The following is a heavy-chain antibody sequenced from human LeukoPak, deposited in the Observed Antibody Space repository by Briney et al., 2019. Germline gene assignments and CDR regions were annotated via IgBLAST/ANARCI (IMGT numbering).Heavy chain of an antibody. CDR3: ARGHHSSMYYDFWSGYQTNWFDP. CDR2: MNPNSGNT. D-gene: IGHD3-3*01. V-gene: IGHV1-8*01. J-gene: IGHJ5*02. Sequence: GASVKVSCKASGYTFTSYDINWVRQATGQGLEWMGWMNPNSGNTGYAQKFQGRVTMTRNTSIGTAYMELSSLRSEDTAMYYCARGHHSSMYYDFWSGYQTNWFDPWGQGTLVTVSS. CDR1: GYTFTSYD.